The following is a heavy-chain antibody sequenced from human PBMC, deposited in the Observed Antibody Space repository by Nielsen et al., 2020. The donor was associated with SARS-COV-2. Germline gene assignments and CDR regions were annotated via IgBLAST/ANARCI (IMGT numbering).Heavy chain of an antibody. CDR1: GFTFSSYS. D-gene: IGHD3-9*01. CDR2: ISSSSSYI. Sequence: GGSLRLSCAASGFTFSSYSMNWVRQAPGKGLEWVSSISSSSSYIYYADSVKGRFTISRDNAKNTLYLQMNSLRAEDTAVYYCARRDYDILTGYPIPYYGMDVWGQGTTVTVSS. V-gene: IGHV3-21*01. CDR3: ARRDYDILTGYPIPYYGMDV. J-gene: IGHJ6*02.